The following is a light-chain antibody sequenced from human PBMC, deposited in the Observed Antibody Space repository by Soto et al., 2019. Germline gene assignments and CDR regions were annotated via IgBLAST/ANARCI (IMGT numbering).Light chain of an antibody. CDR3: QQYNQWPPYT. J-gene: IGKJ2*01. V-gene: IGKV3-15*01. CDR1: QSVGRT. Sequence: IGMTKSPATLSVSPGERATLFCRASQSVGRTLAWYQQKPGQSPRLLVYGASTRANGTPARFSGSGSGTEFTLTISSLQSEDVAVYYCQQYNQWPPYTFGQGTKVDIK. CDR2: GAS.